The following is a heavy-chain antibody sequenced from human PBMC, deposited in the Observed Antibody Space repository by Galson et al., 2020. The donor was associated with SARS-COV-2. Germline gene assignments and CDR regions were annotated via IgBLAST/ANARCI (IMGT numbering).Heavy chain of an antibody. CDR2: ISYDGSNK. Sequence: GGSLRLSCAASGFTFSSYAMHWVRQAPGKGLEWVAVISYDGSNKYYADSVKGRFTISRDNSKNTLYLQMNSLRAEDTAVYYCARDRDYYGSGSYQPYFDYWGQGTLVTVSS. CDR3: ARDRDYYGSGSYQPYFDY. V-gene: IGHV3-30-3*01. D-gene: IGHD3-10*01. J-gene: IGHJ4*02. CDR1: GFTFSSYA.